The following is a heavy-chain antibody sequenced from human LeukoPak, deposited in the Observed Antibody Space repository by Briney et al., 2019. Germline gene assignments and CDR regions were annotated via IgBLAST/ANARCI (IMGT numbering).Heavy chain of an antibody. CDR2: IRSKANSYAT. Sequence: GGSLRLSCAASGFTFSGSAMHWVRQASGKGLEWVGRIRSKANSYATAYAASVKGRFTISRDDPKNTAYLQMNSLKTEDTAVYYCTRHVAARQNWFDPWGQGTLVTVSS. CDR1: GFTFSGSA. J-gene: IGHJ5*02. D-gene: IGHD6-6*01. V-gene: IGHV3-73*01. CDR3: TRHVAARQNWFDP.